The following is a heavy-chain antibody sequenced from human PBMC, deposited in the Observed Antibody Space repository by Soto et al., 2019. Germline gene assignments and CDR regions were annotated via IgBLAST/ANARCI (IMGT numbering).Heavy chain of an antibody. CDR2: ISAYNGNT. V-gene: IGHV1-18*04. J-gene: IGHJ4*02. CDR3: ARTDNSGYYFY. Sequence: QVQLVQSGAEVKKPGASVKVSCKASGYTFISYGITWVRQAPGQGLEWMGWISAYNGNTNYVQKRQGRVTMATDTSTSTGYMELRSLRSDDTAVYDCARTDNSGYYFYWGQGTLVTVSS. D-gene: IGHD3-22*01. CDR1: GYTFISYG.